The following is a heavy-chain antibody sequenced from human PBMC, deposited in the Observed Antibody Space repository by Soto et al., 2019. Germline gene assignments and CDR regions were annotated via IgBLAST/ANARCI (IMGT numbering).Heavy chain of an antibody. V-gene: IGHV1-2*04. D-gene: IGHD6-19*01. CDR3: ARARAVAAPDAFDI. J-gene: IGHJ3*02. CDR1: GYTFTGYY. Sequence: ASVKVSCKASGYTFTGYYMHWVRQAPGQGLEWMGWINPNSGGTNYAQKFQGWVTMTRDTSISTAYMELSRLRSDDTAVYYCARARAVAAPDAFDIWGQGTMVTVSS. CDR2: INPNSGGT.